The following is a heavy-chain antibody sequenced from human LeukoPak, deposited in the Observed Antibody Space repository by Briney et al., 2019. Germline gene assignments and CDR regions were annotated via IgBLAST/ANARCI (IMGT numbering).Heavy chain of an antibody. Sequence: SETLSLTCTVSGGSISSYYWSWIRQPAGKGLEWIGRIYTSGSTNYNPSLKSRVTMSVDTSKNQFSLKLSSVTAADTAVYYCARGTSIFGPNWFDPWAREPWSPSPQ. CDR3: ARGTSIFGPNWFDP. J-gene: IGHJ5*02. D-gene: IGHD3-3*01. CDR1: GGSISSYY. CDR2: IYTSGST. V-gene: IGHV4-4*07.